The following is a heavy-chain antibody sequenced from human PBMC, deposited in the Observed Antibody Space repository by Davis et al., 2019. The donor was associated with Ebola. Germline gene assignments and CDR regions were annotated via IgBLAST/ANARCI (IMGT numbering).Heavy chain of an antibody. J-gene: IGHJ4*02. CDR2: ISGDGGST. Sequence: GESLKISCAASGFTFDDYAMHWVRQAPGKGLEWVSLISGDGGSTYYADSVKGRFTISRDNSKNSLYLQMNSLRAEDTAVYYCARDGDTAMGRVFDYWGQGTLVTVSS. V-gene: IGHV3-43*02. CDR1: GFTFDDYA. D-gene: IGHD5-18*01. CDR3: ARDGDTAMGRVFDY.